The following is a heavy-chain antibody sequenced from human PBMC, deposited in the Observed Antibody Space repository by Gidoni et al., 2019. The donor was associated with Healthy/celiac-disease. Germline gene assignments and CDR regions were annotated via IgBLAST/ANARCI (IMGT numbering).Heavy chain of an antibody. CDR3: ARGRFSFRARTATGSWYFDL. Sequence: QVQLQQWGAGLLKPSETLSLTCAVYGGSFSGYYWSWIRQPPGKGLELIGEINHSGSTNYNPSLKSRVTISVDTSKNQFSLKLSSVTAADTAVYYCARGRFSFRARTATGSWYFDLWGRGTLVTVSS. J-gene: IGHJ2*01. CDR2: INHSGST. CDR1: GGSFSGYY. D-gene: IGHD6-25*01. V-gene: IGHV4-34*01.